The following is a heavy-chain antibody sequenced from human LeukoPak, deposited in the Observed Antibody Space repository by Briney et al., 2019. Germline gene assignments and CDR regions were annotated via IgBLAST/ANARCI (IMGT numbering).Heavy chain of an antibody. CDR1: GFTFSSYA. CDR3: ARDSRPLWFGELPY. J-gene: IGHJ4*02. V-gene: IGHV3-30*04. CDR2: ISYDGSNK. Sequence: GGSLRLSCAASGFTFSSYAMHWVRQAPGKGLEWVAVISYDGSNKYYADSVKGRFTISRDNSKNTLYLQMNSLRAEDTAVYYCARDSRPLWFGELPYWGEGTLVTVSS. D-gene: IGHD3-10*01.